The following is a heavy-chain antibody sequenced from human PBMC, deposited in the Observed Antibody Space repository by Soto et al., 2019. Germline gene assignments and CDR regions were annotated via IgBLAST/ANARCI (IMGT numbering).Heavy chain of an antibody. Sequence: PGGSLRLSCAASGFTFSSYSMNWVRQAPGKGLEWVSYISSSSSTIYYADSVKGRFTISRDNAKNSLYLQMNGLRDEDTAVYYCASFQVDSSGYLFFDYWGQGTLVTVSS. CDR2: ISSSSSTI. V-gene: IGHV3-48*02. J-gene: IGHJ4*02. CDR3: ASFQVDSSGYLFFDY. CDR1: GFTFSSYS. D-gene: IGHD3-22*01.